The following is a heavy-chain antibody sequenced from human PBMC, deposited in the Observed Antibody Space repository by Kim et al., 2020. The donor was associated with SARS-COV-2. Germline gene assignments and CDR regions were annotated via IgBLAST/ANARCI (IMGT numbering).Heavy chain of an antibody. CDR3: ARDISGIYKSGHSAFDI. Sequence: GGSLRLSCATSGFNLSDHYMHWVRQAPGKGLEWVGRSRDKANTYTAAYAASVKDRFTISRDDSKSSLYLQMSRLKIEDTAVYYCARDISGIYKSGHSAFDIWGQGTVVTVSA. CDR2: SRDKANTYTA. CDR1: GFNLSDHY. J-gene: IGHJ3*02. D-gene: IGHD3-10*01. V-gene: IGHV3-72*01.